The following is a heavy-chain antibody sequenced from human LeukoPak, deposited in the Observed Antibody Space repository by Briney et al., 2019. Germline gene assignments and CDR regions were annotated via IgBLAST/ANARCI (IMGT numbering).Heavy chain of an antibody. CDR2: ITGNGDST. V-gene: IGHV3-23*01. CDR1: GFTFRHYG. J-gene: IGHJ4*02. D-gene: IGHD5-24*01. Sequence: PGGSLRLSCAASGFTFRHYGMSWVRQAPGKGLEWVTSITGNGDSTLYADSVKGRFTVSRDNSKNTLYLQMISLRAEDTAVYYCARDRWLQSQRYFDYWGQGILVTVSS. CDR3: ARDRWLQSQRYFDY.